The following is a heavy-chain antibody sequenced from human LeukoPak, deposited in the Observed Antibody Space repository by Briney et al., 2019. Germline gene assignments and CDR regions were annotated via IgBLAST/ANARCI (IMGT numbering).Heavy chain of an antibody. J-gene: IGHJ4*02. V-gene: IGHV4-61*01. CDR2: IYYSGST. Sequence: SETLSLTCTVSGGSVSSGSYYWSWIRQPPGKGLEWIGYIYYSGSTNYNPSLKSRVTISVDTSKNQFSLKLSSVTAANTAVYYCARVLYDSSGYYFAYWGQGTLVTVSS. CDR1: GGSVSSGSYY. CDR3: ARVLYDSSGYYFAY. D-gene: IGHD3-22*01.